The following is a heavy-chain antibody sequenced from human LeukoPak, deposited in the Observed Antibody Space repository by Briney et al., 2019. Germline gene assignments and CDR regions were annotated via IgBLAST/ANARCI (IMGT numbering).Heavy chain of an antibody. CDR1: GGSVSSQY. CDR2: ISSSGNT. V-gene: IGHV4-59*02. D-gene: IGHD1-1*01. J-gene: IGHJ6*03. CDR3: ARVNLYDSSASFFASSYYYMDV. Sequence: PSETLSLTCSVSGGSVSSQYWTWLRQPPGKGLEGVGLISSSGNTVYTPSLKSRVTMSRDTSTNQVSLTLRSVAAADPAVYYCARVNLYDSSASFFASSYYYMDVLGKGTTVTVSS.